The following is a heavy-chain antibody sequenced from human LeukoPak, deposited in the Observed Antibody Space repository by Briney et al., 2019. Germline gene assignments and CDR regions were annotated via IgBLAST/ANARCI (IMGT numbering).Heavy chain of an antibody. V-gene: IGHV1-46*01. Sequence: GASVKVSCKASGYTFTSYYMRWVRQAPGQGLEWMGIINPSDGSTSYAQKFQGRVTMTRDTSTSTVYMELSSLRSEDTAVYYCARDQAYCSGGSCYSFQHWGQGTLVTVSS. CDR1: GYTFTSYY. CDR2: INPSDGST. D-gene: IGHD2-15*01. J-gene: IGHJ1*01. CDR3: ARDQAYCSGGSCYSFQH.